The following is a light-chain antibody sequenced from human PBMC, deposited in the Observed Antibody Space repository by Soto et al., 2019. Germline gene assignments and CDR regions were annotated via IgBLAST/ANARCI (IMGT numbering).Light chain of an antibody. CDR2: GAS. Sequence: EIVLKQSPATLSLSPGERATLSCRASQSVSSNLAWYQHKPGQAPRLLIYGASTRATGIPARFSGSGSGTEFTLTISSLQSEDFAVYFCQQYNDGLTFGGGTKVDIK. CDR1: QSVSSN. CDR3: QQYNDGLT. V-gene: IGKV3-15*01. J-gene: IGKJ4*01.